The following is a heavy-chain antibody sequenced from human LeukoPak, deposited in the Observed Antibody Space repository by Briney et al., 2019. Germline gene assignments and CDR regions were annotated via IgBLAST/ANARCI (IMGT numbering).Heavy chain of an antibody. CDR3: ARETPVYYGSSGYYAY. CDR2: ISGSGGST. V-gene: IGHV3-23*01. D-gene: IGHD3-22*01. CDR1: GFTFSNYA. Sequence: PGGSLRLSCAVSGFTFSNYAMSWVRQAPEKGLEWVSAISGSGGSTYYADSVKGRFTISRDNSKNTLYLQMNSLRAEDTAVYYCARETPVYYGSSGYYAYWGQGTLVTVSS. J-gene: IGHJ4*02.